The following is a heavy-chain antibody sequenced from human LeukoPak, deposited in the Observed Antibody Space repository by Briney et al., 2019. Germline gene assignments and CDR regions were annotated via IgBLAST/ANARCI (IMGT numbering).Heavy chain of an antibody. V-gene: IGHV1-18*01. D-gene: IGHD2-2*01. Sequence: ASVKVSCKASGYTFTSYGISWVRQAPGQGLEWMGWISAYNGNTNYAQKLQGRVTTTTDTSTSTAYMELRSLRSGDTAVYYCARVPGRYCSSTSCYRYFDYWGQGTLVTVSS. CDR1: GYTFTSYG. J-gene: IGHJ4*02. CDR3: ARVPGRYCSSTSCYRYFDY. CDR2: ISAYNGNT.